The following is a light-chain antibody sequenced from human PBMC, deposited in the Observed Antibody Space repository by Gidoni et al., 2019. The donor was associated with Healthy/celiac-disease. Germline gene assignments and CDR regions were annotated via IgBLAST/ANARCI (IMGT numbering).Light chain of an antibody. CDR2: GNS. CDR1: GSNIGAGYD. Sequence: QSVLTQPPAGSGAPGQRVTIACTGSGSNIGAGYDVHWYQQLPGTAPKLLIYGNSNRPSGVPYRFSVSKSGTSASLAITGLQAEDEADYYCQSYDSSLSGLYVFGTGTKVTVL. J-gene: IGLJ1*01. CDR3: QSYDSSLSGLYV. V-gene: IGLV1-40*01.